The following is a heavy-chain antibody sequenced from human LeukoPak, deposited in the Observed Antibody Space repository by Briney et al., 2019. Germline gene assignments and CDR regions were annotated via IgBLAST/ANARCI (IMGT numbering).Heavy chain of an antibody. J-gene: IGHJ4*02. V-gene: IGHV3-23*01. D-gene: IGHD1-14*01. CDR3: AKRRTLHDY. Sequence: PGGSLRLSCAASGFSFSTYAMTWVRQAPGRGLEWVAAISVSGVETFYSDSVKGRFTISRDESKNTLYLQMNSLTSEDTAVYFCAKRRTLHDYWGQGTLVTVSS. CDR1: GFSFSTYA. CDR2: ISVSGVET.